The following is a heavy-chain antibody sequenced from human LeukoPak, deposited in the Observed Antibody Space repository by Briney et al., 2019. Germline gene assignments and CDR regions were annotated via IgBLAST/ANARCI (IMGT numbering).Heavy chain of an antibody. J-gene: IGHJ3*02. CDR1: GFTFDDYA. D-gene: IGHD3-3*01. Sequence: GRSLRLSCAASGFTFDDYAMHWVRQAPGKGLVWVSRINTDGSSTSYADSVKGRFTISRDNAKNTLYLQMNSLRAEDTAVYYCARRGTGGDFWSGYYTGDAFDIWGQGTMVTVSS. V-gene: IGHV3-74*01. CDR3: ARRGTGGDFWSGYYTGDAFDI. CDR2: INTDGSST.